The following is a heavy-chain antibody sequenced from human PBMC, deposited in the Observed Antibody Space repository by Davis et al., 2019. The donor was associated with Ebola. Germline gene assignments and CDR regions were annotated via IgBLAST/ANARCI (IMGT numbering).Heavy chain of an antibody. D-gene: IGHD3-10*01. Sequence: AASVKVSCKTSGYTFSTYDINWVRQATGQGLEWMGWMNPDNGNTGYAQKFQGRVTMTRDTSRSTAYMELSSVRSDDTAMYYCVRGGDFDFWGQGTLVTVSS. J-gene: IGHJ4*02. CDR3: VRGGDFDF. CDR2: MNPDNGNT. CDR1: GYTFSTYD. V-gene: IGHV1-8*01.